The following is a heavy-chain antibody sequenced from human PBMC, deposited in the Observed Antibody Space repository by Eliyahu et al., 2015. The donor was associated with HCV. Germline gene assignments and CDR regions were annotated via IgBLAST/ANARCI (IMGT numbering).Heavy chain of an antibody. J-gene: IGHJ3*02. Sequence: EVKVVESGGSLIQPGGSLTLSCAASAFTVTNSPMTWVRQAPGKGLEWVSIIYADGTTFYGDSVKGRFTFSRDTSKNTLNLHMSSLRVEDTAVYFCARGPPQLDAFDIWGQGTVVTVSS. D-gene: IGHD1-1*01. CDR1: AFTVTNSP. CDR3: ARGPPQLDAFDI. V-gene: IGHV3-53*01. CDR2: IYADGTT.